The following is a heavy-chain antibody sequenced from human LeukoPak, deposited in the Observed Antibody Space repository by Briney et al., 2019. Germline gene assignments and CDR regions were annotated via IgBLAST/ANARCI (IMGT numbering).Heavy chain of an antibody. V-gene: IGHV3-30*02. CDR1: GFTFSSYG. CDR3: AKDLSLQFYYGSGSFDY. Sequence: PGGSLRLSCAASGFTFSSYGMHWVRQAPGKGLEWVAFIRYDGSNKYYADSVKGRFTISRDNSKNTLYLQMNCLRAEDTAVYYCAKDLSLQFYYGSGSFDYWGQGTLVTVSS. CDR2: IRYDGSNK. D-gene: IGHD3-10*01. J-gene: IGHJ4*02.